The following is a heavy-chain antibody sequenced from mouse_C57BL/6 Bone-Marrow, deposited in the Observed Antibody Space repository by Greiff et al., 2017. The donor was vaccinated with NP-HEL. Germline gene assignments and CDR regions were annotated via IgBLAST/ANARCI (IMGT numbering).Heavy chain of an antibody. J-gene: IGHJ2*01. Sequence: QVQLQQPGAELVKPGASVKLSCKASGYTFTSYWMHWVKQRPGQGLEWIGMIHPNSGSTNYNEKFKSKATLTVDKSSSTAYMQPSSLTSEDSAVYYCARRPPYYSNPFDYWGQGTTLTVSS. V-gene: IGHV1-64*01. CDR3: ARRPPYYSNPFDY. CDR2: IHPNSGST. CDR1: GYTFTSYW. D-gene: IGHD2-5*01.